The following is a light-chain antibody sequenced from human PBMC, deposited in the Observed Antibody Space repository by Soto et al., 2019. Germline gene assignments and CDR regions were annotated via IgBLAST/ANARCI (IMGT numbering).Light chain of an antibody. CDR1: SSDIGAYDY. CDR2: EVR. J-gene: IGLJ2*01. Sequence: QSVLTQPASVSGSPGQSITISCTGTSSDIGAYDYVSWFQQYSGKAPTLIIYEVRFRPSGVSSRFSGSKSGNTASLTISGLQTEDEADYYCGSYASATLIFGGGTQVNVL. V-gene: IGLV2-14*03. CDR3: GSYASATLI.